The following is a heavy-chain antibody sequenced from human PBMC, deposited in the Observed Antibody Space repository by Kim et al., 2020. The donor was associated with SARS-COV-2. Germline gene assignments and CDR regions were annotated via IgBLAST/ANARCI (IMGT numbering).Heavy chain of an antibody. CDR2: IKQDGTEK. Sequence: GGSLRLSCSASGFTFSGFWMSWVRQAPGKGLEWVAKIKQDGTEKYYVDSVEGRFSISRDNAKNSVYLQMNRLRAEDTAMYYCATGRGYYLWGPGTRVTVSS. V-gene: IGHV3-7*03. CDR1: GFTFSGFW. D-gene: IGHD3-10*01. CDR3: ATGRGYYL. J-gene: IGHJ4*02.